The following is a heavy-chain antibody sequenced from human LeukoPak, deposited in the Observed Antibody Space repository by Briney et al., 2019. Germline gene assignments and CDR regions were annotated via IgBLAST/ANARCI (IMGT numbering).Heavy chain of an antibody. CDR1: GFTFSNYW. V-gene: IGHV4-34*01. CDR3: ARDYGGNSGFDY. D-gene: IGHD4-23*01. J-gene: IGHJ4*02. CDR2: INHSGST. Sequence: GSLRLSCAASGFTFSNYWIHWVRQAPGKGLEWIGEINHSGSTNYNPSLKSRVTISVDTSKNQFSLKLSSVTAADTAVYYCARDYGGNSGFDYWGQGTLVTVSS.